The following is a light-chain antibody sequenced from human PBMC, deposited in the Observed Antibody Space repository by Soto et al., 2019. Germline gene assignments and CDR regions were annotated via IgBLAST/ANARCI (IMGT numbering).Light chain of an antibody. V-gene: IGKV1-5*03. J-gene: IGKJ1*01. CDR1: QSISNW. CDR3: QQYNTYPWT. Sequence: DIQMTQSPSTLSASVGDTVTITCRASQSISNWLAWYQQRPGKAPNLLIYKASSLEGGVPSRFSGSGSGTDFSLTISSLQPDDFAPYYCQQYNTYPWTFGQGPRVE. CDR2: KAS.